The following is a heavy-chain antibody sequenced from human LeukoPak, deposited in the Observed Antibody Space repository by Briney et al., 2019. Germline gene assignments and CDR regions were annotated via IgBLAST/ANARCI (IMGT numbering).Heavy chain of an antibody. CDR3: ARAVGSGSYNFDY. CDR1: GGSISSGGYY. CDR2: IYYSGST. D-gene: IGHD3-10*01. V-gene: IGHV4-31*03. Sequence: PSETLSLTCTVSGGSISSGGYYWSWIRQHPGKGLEWIGYIYYSGSTYYNPSLKSRVTISVDTSKNQFSLKLSPVTAADTAVYYCARAVGSGSYNFDYWGQGTLVTVSS. J-gene: IGHJ4*02.